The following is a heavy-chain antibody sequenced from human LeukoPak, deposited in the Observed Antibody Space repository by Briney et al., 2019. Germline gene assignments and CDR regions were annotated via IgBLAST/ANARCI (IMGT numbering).Heavy chain of an antibody. V-gene: IGHV4-59*08. J-gene: IGHJ5*02. Sequence: SETLSLTCTVSGGSISSYYWSWIRQPPGKGLEWVGYIYYSGSTYFNPSLKSRVTISIDMSKNQFSLKLTSVTAADTAVYYCARLVPPGWFDPWGQGTLVIVSS. CDR1: GGSISSYY. CDR2: IYYSGST. CDR3: ARLVPPGWFDP.